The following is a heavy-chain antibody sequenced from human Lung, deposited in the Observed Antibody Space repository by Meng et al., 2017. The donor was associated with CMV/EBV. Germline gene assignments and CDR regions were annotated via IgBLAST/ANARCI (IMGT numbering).Heavy chain of an antibody. J-gene: IGHJ6*02. CDR2: IYYSGST. Sequence: GSLRLSCTVSGGSISSYYWSWIRKPPGKGLEWIGYIYYSGSTNYNPSLKSRVTISVDTSKNQFSLKLSSVTAADTAVYYCARDLGYCSSTSCYYYYGMDVWGQGTTVTVSS. CDR3: ARDLGYCSSTSCYYYYGMDV. V-gene: IGHV4-59*01. D-gene: IGHD2-2*01. CDR1: GGSISSYY.